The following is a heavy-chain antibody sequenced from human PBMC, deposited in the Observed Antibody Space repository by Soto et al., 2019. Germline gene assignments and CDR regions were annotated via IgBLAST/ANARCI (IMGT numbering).Heavy chain of an antibody. J-gene: IGHJ5*02. D-gene: IGHD5-18*01. CDR2: IIPIFGTA. CDR1: GGTFSSYA. CDR3: ARGTPVDTAMARTWFDP. Sequence: GASLKVYCKASGGTFSSYAISWLRQAPGQGLEWMGGIIPIFGTANYAQKFQGRVTITADKSTSTAYMELSSLRSEDTAVYYCARGTPVDTAMARTWFDPWGQGTLVTSPQ. V-gene: IGHV1-69*06.